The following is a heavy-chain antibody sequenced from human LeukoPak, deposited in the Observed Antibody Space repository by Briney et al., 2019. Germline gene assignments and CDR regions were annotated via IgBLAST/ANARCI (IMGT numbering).Heavy chain of an antibody. J-gene: IGHJ3*02. CDR3: ARGGISGIAVAQAAFDI. D-gene: IGHD6-19*01. CDR1: GFTFNNYD. CDR2: ISSSDDTI. Sequence: GGSLRLSCAASGFTFNNYDITWVRQAPGKGLEWVPYISSSDDTIYYADSVKGRFTISRDNAKNSLYLQMNSLRAEDTAVYYCARGGISGIAVAQAAFDIWGQGTMVTVSS. V-gene: IGHV3-11*04.